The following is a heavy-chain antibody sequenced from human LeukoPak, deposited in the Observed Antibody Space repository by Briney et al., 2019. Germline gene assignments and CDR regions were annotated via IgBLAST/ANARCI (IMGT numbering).Heavy chain of an antibody. D-gene: IGHD2-2*01. CDR1: GFTFSSYE. Sequence: AGGSLRLSCAASGFTFSSYEMSWVRQAPGKGLEWVSYISTSGSTTYYADSVKGRFTISRDIVKNSLHLQMNSLRVEDTALYYCARVYRTSCDYWGQGTLVTVSS. J-gene: IGHJ4*02. CDR2: ISTSGSTT. CDR3: ARVYRTSCDY. V-gene: IGHV3-48*03.